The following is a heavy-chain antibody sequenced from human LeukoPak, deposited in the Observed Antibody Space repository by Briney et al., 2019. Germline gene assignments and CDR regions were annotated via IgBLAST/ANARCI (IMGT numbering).Heavy chain of an antibody. D-gene: IGHD6-19*01. J-gene: IGHJ6*03. V-gene: IGHV1-8*03. CDR3: ARVGSSGWYYYYMDV. CDR2: MNPNSGNT. Sequence: ASVKVSCKASGYTFASYDINWVRQATGQGLEWMGWMNPNSGNTGYAQKFQGRVTITRNTSISTAYMELSSLRSEDTAVYYCARVGSSGWYYYYMDVWGKGTTVTVSS. CDR1: GYTFASYD.